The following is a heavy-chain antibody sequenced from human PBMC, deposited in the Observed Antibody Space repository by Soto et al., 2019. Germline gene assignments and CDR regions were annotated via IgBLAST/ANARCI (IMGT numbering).Heavy chain of an antibody. Sequence: QVQLQESGPGLVKPSETLSLTCTVSGGSISSYYWSWIRQPPGKGLEWIGYIYYSGSTNYNPSLKSRVTISVDTSKNQFSLKLSSVTAADTAVYYCARSRGYYYDSSLGLLDYWGQGTLVTVSS. CDR2: IYYSGST. V-gene: IGHV4-59*01. J-gene: IGHJ4*02. CDR3: ARSRGYYYDSSLGLLDY. D-gene: IGHD3-22*01. CDR1: GGSISSYY.